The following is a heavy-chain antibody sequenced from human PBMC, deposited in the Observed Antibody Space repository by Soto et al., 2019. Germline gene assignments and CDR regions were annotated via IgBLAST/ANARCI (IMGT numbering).Heavy chain of an antibody. CDR3: ARAARGTLDV. V-gene: IGHV3-30-3*01. D-gene: IGHD6-13*01. Sequence: QVQLVESEGGVVQPGRSLRLSCAASGFTFSSYAMHWVCQAPGKGLEWVAVIPYDGSNKYYADSVKGRFTISRDNSKNTLYLQMNSLRAEDTAVYYCARAARGTLDVWGQGTTVTVSS. J-gene: IGHJ6*02. CDR2: IPYDGSNK. CDR1: GFTFSSYA.